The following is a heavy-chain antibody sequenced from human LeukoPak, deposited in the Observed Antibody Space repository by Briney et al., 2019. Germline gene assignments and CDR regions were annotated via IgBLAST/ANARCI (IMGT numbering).Heavy chain of an antibody. CDR2: ISGSGGST. V-gene: IGHV3-23*01. CDR1: GFTFSSYA. CDR3: AKFQGPVSRNYYMDV. J-gene: IGHJ6*03. Sequence: PGGSLRLSCAASGFTFSSYAMSWVRQAPGKGLEWVSAISGSGGSTYYADSVKGRFAISRDNSKNTLYLQMNSLRAEDTAVYYCAKFQGPVSRNYYMDVWGKGTTVTVSS.